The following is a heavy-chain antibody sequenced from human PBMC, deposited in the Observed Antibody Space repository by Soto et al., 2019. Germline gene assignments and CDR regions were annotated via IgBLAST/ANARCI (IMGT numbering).Heavy chain of an antibody. Sequence: EVQLVESGGGLVQPGGSLRLSCAASGFTFSSYDMHWVRQATGKGLEWVSAIGTAGDTYYPGSVKGRFTISRENAKNSWDLQMNSLRAGDTAVYYGARGAKWYYYGMDVWGQGTTVTVSS. V-gene: IGHV3-13*04. CDR1: GFTFSSYD. CDR2: IGTAGDT. J-gene: IGHJ6*01. D-gene: IGHD1-26*01. CDR3: ARGAKWYYYGMDV.